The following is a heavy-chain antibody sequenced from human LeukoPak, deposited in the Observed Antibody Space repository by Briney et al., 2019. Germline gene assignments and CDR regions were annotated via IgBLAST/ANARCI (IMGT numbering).Heavy chain of an antibody. CDR1: GFTFSSYS. CDR3: AKDRANLFDY. Sequence: GGSLRLSCAASGFTFSSYSMNWVRQAPGKGLEWVPSISSSSSYIYYADSVKGRFTISRDNSKNTLYLQMNSLRAEDTAVYYCAKDRANLFDYWGQGTLVTVSS. J-gene: IGHJ4*02. D-gene: IGHD4/OR15-4a*01. CDR2: ISSSSSYI. V-gene: IGHV3-21*04.